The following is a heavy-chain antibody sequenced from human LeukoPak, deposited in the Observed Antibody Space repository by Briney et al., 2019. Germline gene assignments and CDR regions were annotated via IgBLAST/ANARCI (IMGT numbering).Heavy chain of an antibody. CDR3: AKEPPYYYGSGSYSWFDP. J-gene: IGHJ5*02. D-gene: IGHD3-10*01. V-gene: IGHV3-23*01. Sequence: PGGSLRFSCAASGFTFSSYAISWVRQAPGKGLEWVSAISGSGGSTYYADSVKGRFTISRDNSKNTLYLQMNSLRAEDTAVYYCAKEPPYYYGSGSYSWFDPWGQGTLVTVSS. CDR1: GFTFSSYA. CDR2: ISGSGGST.